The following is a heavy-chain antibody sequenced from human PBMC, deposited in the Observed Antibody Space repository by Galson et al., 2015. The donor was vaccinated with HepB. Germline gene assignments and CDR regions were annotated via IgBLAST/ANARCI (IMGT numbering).Heavy chain of an antibody. CDR2: ISWNSGSI. CDR1: GFTFDDYA. J-gene: IGHJ2*01. CDR3: AKDDYGDYAGYFDL. Sequence: SLRLSCAASGFTFDDYAMHWVRQAPGKGLEWVSGISWNSGSIGYADSVKGRFTISRDNAKNSLYLQMNSLRAEDTALYYCAKDDYGDYAGYFDLWGRGTLVTVSS. D-gene: IGHD4-17*01. V-gene: IGHV3-9*01.